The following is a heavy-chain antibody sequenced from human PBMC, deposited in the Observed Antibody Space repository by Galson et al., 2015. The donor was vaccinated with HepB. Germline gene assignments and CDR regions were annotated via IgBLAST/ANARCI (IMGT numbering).Heavy chain of an antibody. V-gene: IGHV3-21*01. CDR3: ARPAAYSYGYALRYGMDV. CDR2: ISSSSSYI. D-gene: IGHD5-18*01. CDR1: GFTFSSYS. Sequence: SLRLSCAASGFTFSSYSMNWVRQAPGKGLEWVSSISSSSSYIYYADSVKGRFTISRDNAKNSLYLQMNSLRAEDTAVYYCARPAAYSYGYALRYGMDVWGQGTTVTVSS. J-gene: IGHJ6*02.